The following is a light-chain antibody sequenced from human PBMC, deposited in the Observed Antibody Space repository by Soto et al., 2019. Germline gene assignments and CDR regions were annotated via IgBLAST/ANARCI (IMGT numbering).Light chain of an antibody. CDR3: LQHNSYPRT. J-gene: IGKJ1*01. CDR1: QGIGNY. Sequence: DIQMTQSPSAMSASVGDRVTITCRASQGIGNYLAWFQQKPGKVPKRLIYGASNLQSGVPSRFSGSGSRTEFTLTISSLQPEDFVTYYCLQHNSYPRTLGQGTKVDIK. V-gene: IGKV1-17*03. CDR2: GAS.